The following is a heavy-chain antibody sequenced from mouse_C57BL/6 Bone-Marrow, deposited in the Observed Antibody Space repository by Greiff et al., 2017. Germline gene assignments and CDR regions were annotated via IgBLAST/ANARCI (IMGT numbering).Heavy chain of an antibody. D-gene: IGHD1-1*01. CDR2: IYPGNSDT. CDR1: GYTFTSYW. CDR3: TRWYYYGSSYPFDY. Sequence: VHVKQSGTVLARPGASVKMSCKTSGYTFTSYWMHWVQQRPGQGLEWIGAIYPGNSDTSYNQKFKGKAKLTAVTSASTAYMELSSLTNEDSAVYYCTRWYYYGSSYPFDYWGQGTTLTVSS. J-gene: IGHJ2*01. V-gene: IGHV1-5*01.